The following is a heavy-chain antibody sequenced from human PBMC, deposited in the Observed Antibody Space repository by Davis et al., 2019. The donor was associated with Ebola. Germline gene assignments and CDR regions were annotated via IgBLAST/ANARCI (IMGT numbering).Heavy chain of an antibody. CDR3: ARATFGYNSGWYADY. CDR1: GYTFTSYA. D-gene: IGHD6-19*01. V-gene: IGHV1-3*01. CDR2: INAGNGNT. Sequence: ASVKVSCKASGYTFTSYAMHWVRQAPGQRLEWMGWINAGNGNTKYSQKFQGRVTITRDTSASTAYMELSSLRSEDTAVYYCARATFGYNSGWYADYWGQGALVTVSS. J-gene: IGHJ4*02.